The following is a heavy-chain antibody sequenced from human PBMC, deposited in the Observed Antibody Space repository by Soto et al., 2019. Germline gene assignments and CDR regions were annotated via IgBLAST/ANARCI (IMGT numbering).Heavy chain of an antibody. V-gene: IGHV1-18*04. J-gene: IGHJ4*02. D-gene: IGHD3-10*01. CDR2: ISTYNVNT. CDR3: AREMVRGVGSDY. Sequence: ASVKVSCKTSGYIFIHHYIHWVRQAPGQGLEWMGLISTYNVNTKYAQKLQGRVTMTTDTSTSTAYMELRSLRSDDTAVFYCAREMVRGVGSDYWGQGTLVTVSS. CDR1: GYIFIHHY.